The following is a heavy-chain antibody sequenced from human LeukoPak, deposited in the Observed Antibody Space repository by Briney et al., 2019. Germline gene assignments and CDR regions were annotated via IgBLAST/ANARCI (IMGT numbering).Heavy chain of an antibody. CDR3: ARDQRQYYYDTSGLDY. J-gene: IGHJ4*02. V-gene: IGHV3-33*01. CDR2: IWYDGSKR. Sequence: GGSLRLSCAASGFTFSSYGMRWVRQAPGKGLEWVAVIWYDGSKRYSADSVKGRFTISRDNSKNTLYLQMNSLRAEDTAVYYCARDQRQYYYDTSGLDYWGQGTLVTVSS. CDR1: GFTFSSYG. D-gene: IGHD3-22*01.